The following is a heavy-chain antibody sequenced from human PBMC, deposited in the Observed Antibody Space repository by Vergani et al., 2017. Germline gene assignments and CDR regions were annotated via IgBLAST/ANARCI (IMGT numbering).Heavy chain of an antibody. Sequence: QVQLQESGPGLVKPSQTLSLTCTVSGGSISSGGYYWSWIRQHPGKGLEWIGYIYYSGSTYYNPSLKSRVTISVDTSKNQFSLKLSSVTAADTAVYYCGRGERGTVRRYGMDVWGQGTTVTVSS. CDR1: GGSISSGGYY. CDR2: IYYSGST. J-gene: IGHJ6*02. D-gene: IGHD4-17*01. CDR3: GRGERGTVRRYGMDV. V-gene: IGHV4-31*03.